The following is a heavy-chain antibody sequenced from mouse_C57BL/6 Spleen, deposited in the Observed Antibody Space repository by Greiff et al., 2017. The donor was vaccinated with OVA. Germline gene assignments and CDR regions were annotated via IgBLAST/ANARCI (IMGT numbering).Heavy chain of an antibody. V-gene: IGHV3-6*01. CDR2: ISYDGSN. CDR1: GYSITSGYY. J-gene: IGHJ2*01. D-gene: IGHD4-1*01. Sequence: EVKLQESGPGLVKPSQSLSLTCSVTGYSITSGYYWNWIRQFPGNKLEWMGYISYDGSNNYNPSLKNRISITRDTSKNQFFLKLNSVTTEDTATYYCARGLGKPDYWGQGTTLTVSS. CDR3: ARGLGKPDY.